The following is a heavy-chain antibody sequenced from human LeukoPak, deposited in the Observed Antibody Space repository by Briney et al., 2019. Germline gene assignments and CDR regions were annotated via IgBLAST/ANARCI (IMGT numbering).Heavy chain of an antibody. Sequence: SETLSLTCTVSGGSISSSSYYWGWIRQPPGKGLEWIGSIYYSGSTYYNPSLKSRVTISVDTSKNQFSLKLSSVTAADTAVYYCARHDSVTDYGFHFDYWGQGTLVTVSS. V-gene: IGHV4-39*01. CDR3: ARHDSVTDYGFHFDY. D-gene: IGHD4-17*01. CDR1: GGSISSSSYY. J-gene: IGHJ4*02. CDR2: IYYSGST.